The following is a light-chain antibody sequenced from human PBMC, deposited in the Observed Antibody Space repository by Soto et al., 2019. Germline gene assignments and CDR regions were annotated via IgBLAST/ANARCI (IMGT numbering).Light chain of an antibody. J-gene: IGKJ2*01. CDR1: QTVSSSY. Sequence: EIVLTQSPGTLSLCPGERATLSCRASQTVSSSYLAWYQQKPGQATRLLIYGASSRVTGIHDRLSGSGSGTDFSLTISRLEAEDFGACYCRQYRSSPPYTFGRGTKLEIK. V-gene: IGKV3-20*01. CDR2: GAS. CDR3: RQYRSSPPYT.